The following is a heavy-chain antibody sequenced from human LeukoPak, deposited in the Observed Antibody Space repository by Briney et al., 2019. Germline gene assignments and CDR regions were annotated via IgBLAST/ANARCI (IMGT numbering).Heavy chain of an antibody. Sequence: GGSLRLSCAASGFTFSRYDMSWVRQPPEEGLEWVSTISFAGDKTAYTDSVKGRFIISRDNAKNSLYLQMNSLRAEDTAVYYCATYYFGSGKDWGQGTLVTVSS. J-gene: IGHJ4*02. CDR2: ISFAGDKT. CDR1: GFTFSRYD. V-gene: IGHV3-23*01. CDR3: ATYYFGSGKD. D-gene: IGHD3-10*01.